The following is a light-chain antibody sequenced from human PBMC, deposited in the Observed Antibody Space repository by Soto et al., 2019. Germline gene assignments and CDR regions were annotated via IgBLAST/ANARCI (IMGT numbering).Light chain of an antibody. CDR2: DAS. J-gene: IGKJ4*01. Sequence: DIQMTQSPSSLSASVGDRVTITCQASQDIDNFLNWYQQKPGQAPKLLISDASILETGVHSRFRGSGSGTEFIFTIRGLQPEDVETFYCQQCDSLTLTFGGGTRVQIK. CDR3: QQCDSLTLT. CDR1: QDIDNF. V-gene: IGKV1-33*01.